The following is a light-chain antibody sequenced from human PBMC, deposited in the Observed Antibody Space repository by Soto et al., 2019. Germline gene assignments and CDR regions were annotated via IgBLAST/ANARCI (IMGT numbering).Light chain of an antibody. CDR3: QQLASYPIGT. CDR1: QSVSSD. J-gene: IGKJ4*01. V-gene: IGKV3-15*01. Sequence: EIVMTQSPATLSVSPGERATLSCRASQSVSSDLAWYHQKPGQAPRLLIYGASTRATGIPARFRGSGSGTEFTLTISSLQPEDFATYSCQQLASYPIGTFGGGTKVDI. CDR2: GAS.